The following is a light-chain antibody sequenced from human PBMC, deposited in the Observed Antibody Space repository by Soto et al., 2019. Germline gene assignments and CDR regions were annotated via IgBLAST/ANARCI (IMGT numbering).Light chain of an antibody. V-gene: IGLV2-14*01. J-gene: IGLJ1*01. Sequence: QSALTQPASVSGSPGQSITISCIGTSSDVGGYNYVSWYQQHPGKAPKLMIYEVNHRPSGVSNRFSGSKSGNTASLTISGLQAEDEADYYCSSYRSSTTYVFGTGTKVTVL. CDR2: EVN. CDR3: SSYRSSTTYV. CDR1: SSDVGGYNY.